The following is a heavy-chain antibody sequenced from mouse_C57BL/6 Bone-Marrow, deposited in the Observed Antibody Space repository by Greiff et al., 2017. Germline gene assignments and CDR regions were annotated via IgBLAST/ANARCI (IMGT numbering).Heavy chain of an antibody. CDR1: GYAFSSYW. J-gene: IGHJ1*03. Sequence: VQLQQSGAELVKPGASVKISCKASGYAFSSYWMNWVKQRPGKGLEWIGQIYPGDGDTNYNGKFKGKATLTADKSSSSAYMHLSSLTSEDSAVYFYASIYYGNWYVDVWGTGTTVTVSS. CDR2: IYPGDGDT. CDR3: ASIYYGNWYVDV. V-gene: IGHV1-80*01. D-gene: IGHD2-1*01.